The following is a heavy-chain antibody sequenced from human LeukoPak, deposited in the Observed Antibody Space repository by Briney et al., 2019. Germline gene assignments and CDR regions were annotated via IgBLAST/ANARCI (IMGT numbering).Heavy chain of an antibody. V-gene: IGHV3-7*01. J-gene: IGHJ1*01. CDR2: IAHAGSVK. Sequence: GGSLRLSCAASTVIFRKYWMGWARQAPGKGLEWVANIAHAGSVKWYVDSVKGRFIISRDNARDSLYLQMNGLRVEDTAIYYCAFFVREPQNWGQGTLVTVSS. CDR1: TVIFRKYW. D-gene: IGHD3-10*02. CDR3: AFFVREPQN.